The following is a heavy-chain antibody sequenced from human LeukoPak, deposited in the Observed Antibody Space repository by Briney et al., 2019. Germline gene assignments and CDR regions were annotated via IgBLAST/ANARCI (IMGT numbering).Heavy chain of an antibody. CDR1: GFTFSSYS. V-gene: IGHV3-21*01. CDR3: AVSFGVVRLNDY. J-gene: IGHJ4*02. D-gene: IGHD3-3*01. CDR2: ISSSSSYI. Sequence: GGSLRLSCAASGFTFSSYSMNWVRQAPGKGLEWVSSISSSSSYIYYADSVKGRFTISRDNSKNTLYLQMNSLRAEDTAVYYCAVSFGVVRLNDYWGQGTLVTVSS.